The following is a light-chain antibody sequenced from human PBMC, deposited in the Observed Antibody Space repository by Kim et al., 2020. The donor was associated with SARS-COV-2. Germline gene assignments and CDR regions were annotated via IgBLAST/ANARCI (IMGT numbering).Light chain of an antibody. J-gene: IGLJ1*01. Sequence: SYELTQPPSVSVAPGQTARITCGGNNIGGHSVHWYQQKPGQAPVLVMYYDRDRPSGIPERFSGSKSANTATLTISRVEAGDEADYYRQVWDTDTDHYVFGTGTKVTVL. CDR1: NIGGHS. CDR3: QVWDTDTDHYV. V-gene: IGLV3-21*01. CDR2: YDR.